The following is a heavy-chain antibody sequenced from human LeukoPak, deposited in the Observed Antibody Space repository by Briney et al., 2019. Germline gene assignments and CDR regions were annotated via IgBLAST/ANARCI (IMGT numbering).Heavy chain of an antibody. Sequence: GGSLRLSCAASGFTFITNWMHWVRQAPGKGLVWVSHIDRDGSTTTYADSVKGRFTISRDNAKNTLYLQMNSLRAEDTAVYYCARDNFDYWGQGTLVTVSS. CDR1: GFTFITNW. J-gene: IGHJ4*02. CDR3: ARDNFDY. CDR2: IDRDGSTT. V-gene: IGHV3-74*01.